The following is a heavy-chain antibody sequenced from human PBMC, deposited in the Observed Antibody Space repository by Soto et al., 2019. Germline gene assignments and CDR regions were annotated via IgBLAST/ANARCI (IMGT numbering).Heavy chain of an antibody. Sequence: QVQLVQSGAEVKKPGSSVKVSCKACGGTFSSYAISWVRQAPGQGLEWMGGIIPLFGRANYAQKFQGRVTITAAASTSKAYMELSSLRSEDTAVYYCAQTLGLAAAGPGRFDLWGRGTLVTVSS. CDR1: GGTFSSYA. D-gene: IGHD6-25*01. V-gene: IGHV1-69*12. CDR3: AQTLGLAAAGPGRFDL. CDR2: IIPLFGRA. J-gene: IGHJ2*01.